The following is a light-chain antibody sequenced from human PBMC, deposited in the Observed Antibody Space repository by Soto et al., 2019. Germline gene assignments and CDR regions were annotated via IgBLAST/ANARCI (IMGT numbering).Light chain of an antibody. V-gene: IGKV3-15*01. Sequence: MTQSPSTLYVFPWERATLSCRASQSVGATVAWYHQRPGQAPRLLISGASTRATGVPARVNASGPGTAFTLTITSLQSDDFGVYYCQQYADWPTTFGQGTKVDIK. CDR2: GAS. CDR1: QSVGAT. CDR3: QQYADWPTT. J-gene: IGKJ1*01.